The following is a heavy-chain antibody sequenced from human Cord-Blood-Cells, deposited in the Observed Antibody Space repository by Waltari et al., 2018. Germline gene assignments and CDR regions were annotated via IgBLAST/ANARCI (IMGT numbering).Heavy chain of an antibody. Sequence: EVQLVESGGGLVQPGGSLRLSCAASGFTFSSYWMSWVRQAPGKGLEWVANIKQDESEKYYVDSVKGRFTISRDNAKNSLYLQMNSLRAEDTAVYYCARDHDYGDYYFDYLGQGTLVTVSS. J-gene: IGHJ4*02. CDR2: IKQDESEK. CDR1: GFTFSSYW. CDR3: ARDHDYGDYYFDY. D-gene: IGHD4-17*01. V-gene: IGHV3-7*01.